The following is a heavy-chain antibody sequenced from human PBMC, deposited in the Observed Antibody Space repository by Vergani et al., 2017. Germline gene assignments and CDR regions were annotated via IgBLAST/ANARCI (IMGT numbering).Heavy chain of an antibody. D-gene: IGHD3-3*01. CDR1: TYSFTSYW. CDR2: SYPADSET. J-gene: IGHJ3*02. V-gene: IGHV5-51*01. Sequence: EVQLVQSGAEVKKPGESLKISCKGSTYSFTSYWIGWVRQTPDKGLEWMGISYPADSETIYSPSFQGQVTISADKSISTAYVQWSSLKASDSAMYFCARHPNYHFPADAFDTWGQGTMVAVSS. CDR3: ARHPNYHFPADAFDT.